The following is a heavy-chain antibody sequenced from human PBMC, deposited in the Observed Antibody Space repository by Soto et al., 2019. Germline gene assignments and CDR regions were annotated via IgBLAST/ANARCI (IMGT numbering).Heavy chain of an antibody. V-gene: IGHV4-39*01. CDR2: IYYSGST. Sequence: SETLSLTCTVSGGSISSSSYYWGWIRQPPGKGLEWIGSIYYSGSTYYNPSLKSRVTISVDTSKNQFSLKLSSVTAADTAVYYCARQEGGYAHYYYYGMDVWGQGTTVTVSS. CDR3: ARQEGGYAHYYYYGMDV. J-gene: IGHJ6*02. D-gene: IGHD5-12*01. CDR1: GGSISSSSYY.